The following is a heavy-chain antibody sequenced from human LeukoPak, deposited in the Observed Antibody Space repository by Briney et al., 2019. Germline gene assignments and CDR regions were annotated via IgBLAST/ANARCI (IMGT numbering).Heavy chain of an antibody. CDR2: INHSGST. V-gene: IGHV4-34*01. D-gene: IGHD6-19*01. J-gene: IGHJ4*02. Sequence: SETLSLTCAVYGGSFSGYYWSWIRQPPGKGLEWIREINHSGSTNYNPSLKSRVTISVDTSKNQFSLKLSSVTAADTAVYYCARSATAIAVAGYDYWGQGTLVTVSS. CDR1: GGSFSGYY. CDR3: ARSATAIAVAGYDY.